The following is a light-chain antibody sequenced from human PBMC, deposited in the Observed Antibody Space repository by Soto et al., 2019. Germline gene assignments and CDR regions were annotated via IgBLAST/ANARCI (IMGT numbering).Light chain of an antibody. J-gene: IGLJ1*01. Sequence: QSVLTQPPSVSSAPGQKVTISCYGNSSNIGSNDVSWYQQLPGKAPKLLIYENSQRPSGIPDRFSGSKSGTSATLGITGLQTGDEADYYCGTWDSSLIARFGTGTKRTVL. V-gene: IGLV1-51*02. CDR1: SSNIGSND. CDR3: GTWDSSLIAR. CDR2: ENS.